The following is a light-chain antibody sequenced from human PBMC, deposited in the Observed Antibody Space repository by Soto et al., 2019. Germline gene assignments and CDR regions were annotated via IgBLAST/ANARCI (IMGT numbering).Light chain of an antibody. J-gene: IGKJ5*01. CDR2: GAS. CDR1: QSVSSNY. CDR3: KQYGPXLIT. Sequence: EILLTQSPGTLSLSPGERATLSCRASQSVSSNYLSLHQQKPVQAPRLLIFGASSRAAGIPDRFSGSGSGTHFTLTLRRVEPEDFAMYYSKQYGPXLITCGQGTRLXI. V-gene: IGKV3-20*01.